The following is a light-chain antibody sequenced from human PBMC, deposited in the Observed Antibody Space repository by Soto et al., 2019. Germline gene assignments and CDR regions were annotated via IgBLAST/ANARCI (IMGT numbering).Light chain of an antibody. CDR3: QQYNSYLYT. V-gene: IGKV1-5*01. CDR1: QSISTW. Sequence: DIQMTQSPSTLSASVGDRLTITCRASQSISTWLAWYQQRAGKAPKLLISDASNLESGVPSRFSGSGSGTEFTLTISSLQPDDFATYYCQQYNSYLYTFGQGTKLEIK. J-gene: IGKJ2*01. CDR2: DAS.